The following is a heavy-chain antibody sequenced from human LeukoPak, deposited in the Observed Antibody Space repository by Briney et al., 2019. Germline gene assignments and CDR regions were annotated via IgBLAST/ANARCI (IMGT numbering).Heavy chain of an antibody. CDR3: ATLSGDSHGYDY. CDR1: GFTFSYYG. V-gene: IGHV3-30*02. J-gene: IGHJ4*02. D-gene: IGHD5-18*01. Sequence: GGSLRLSCEASGFTFSYYGMHWVRQAPGKGLEWVAVIWYDGSNKYYADSVKGRFTISRDNSKNTLYLQINSLRAEDTAVYHCATLSGDSHGYDYWGLGTLVTVSS. CDR2: IWYDGSNK.